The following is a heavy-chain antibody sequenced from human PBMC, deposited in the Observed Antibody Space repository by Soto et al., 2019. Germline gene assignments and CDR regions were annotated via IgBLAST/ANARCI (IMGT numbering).Heavy chain of an antibody. CDR1: GFTFSNAW. J-gene: IGHJ4*02. D-gene: IGHD6-13*01. Sequence: GGSLRLSCAASGFTFSNAWMNWVRQAPGKGLEWVGRIKSKTDGGTTDYAAPVKGRFTISRDDSKNTLYLQWSSLKASDTAMYYCARLTGPPTIAAAPALDYWGQGTLVTVSS. V-gene: IGHV3-15*07. CDR2: IKSKTDGGTT. CDR3: ARLTGPPTIAAAPALDY.